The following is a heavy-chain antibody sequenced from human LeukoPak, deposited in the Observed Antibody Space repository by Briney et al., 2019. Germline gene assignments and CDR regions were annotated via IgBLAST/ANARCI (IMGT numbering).Heavy chain of an antibody. D-gene: IGHD3-10*01. J-gene: IGHJ5*02. CDR1: GFTFSSYA. CDR2: FSGSGGCT. Sequence: GGSLRLFCGASGFTFSSYAMSWGRPAPGKGLDWVSAFSGSGGCTYYGDPVKGRFTISRDNSKNTLYLQMNSLRAEDTAVYYCAKDLWFGESAVNWFDPWGQGTLVTVSS. V-gene: IGHV3-23*01. CDR3: AKDLWFGESAVNWFDP.